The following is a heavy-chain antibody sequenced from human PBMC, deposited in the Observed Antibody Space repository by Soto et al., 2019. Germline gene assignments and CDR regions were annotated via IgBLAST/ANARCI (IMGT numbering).Heavy chain of an antibody. CDR3: AGGRVVAAQH. J-gene: IGHJ4*02. Sequence: QLQLQESGSGLVKPSQTLSLTCAVSGGSISSGGYSWSWIRQPPGKGLEWIGYIYHSGSTYYNPSLKGRVTISVNRSKNHFSLKLGFVPAADTAVYYGAGGRVVAAQHGGQGTLVTV. CDR2: IYHSGST. CDR1: GGSISSGGYS. V-gene: IGHV4-30-2*01. D-gene: IGHD2-15*01.